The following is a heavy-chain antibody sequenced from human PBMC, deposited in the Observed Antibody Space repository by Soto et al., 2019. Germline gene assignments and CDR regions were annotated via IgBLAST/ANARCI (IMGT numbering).Heavy chain of an antibody. D-gene: IGHD6-19*01. CDR1: GGSVSSGSYY. V-gene: IGHV4-61*01. J-gene: IGHJ4*02. Sequence: QVQLQESGPGLVKPSETLSLTCTVSGGSVSSGSYYWSWIRQPPGKGLEWIGYIYYSGSTNYNPSPKSRGPQSVNTAKDPFPLKLRLGAGADTGVYYCARLSKQWLVRYWGQGTLVTVSS. CDR3: ARLSKQWLVRY. CDR2: IYYSGST.